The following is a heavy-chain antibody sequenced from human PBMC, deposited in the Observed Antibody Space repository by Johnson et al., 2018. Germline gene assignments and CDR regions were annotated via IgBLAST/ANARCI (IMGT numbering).Heavy chain of an antibody. Sequence: VQLVQSGGGLVQPGGSLRLSCEASGFTFSTDWMHWVRQAPGKGLVWVSRINSDGRTTTYADSVKGRFTISRDNAKNTLYLQMNSLRVEDTAVYYCVRDLCSGGSCHWFKWFDPWGQGTLVTVSS. CDR1: GFTFSTDW. V-gene: IGHV3-74*01. J-gene: IGHJ5*02. CDR3: VRDLCSGGSCHWFKWFDP. CDR2: INSDGRTT. D-gene: IGHD2-15*01.